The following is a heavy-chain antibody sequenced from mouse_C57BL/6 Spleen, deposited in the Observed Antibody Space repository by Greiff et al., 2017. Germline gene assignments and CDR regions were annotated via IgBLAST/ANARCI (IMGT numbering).Heavy chain of an antibody. D-gene: IGHD2-3*01. J-gene: IGHJ3*01. CDR3: TGRLLREAWFAY. CDR2: IDPEDGDT. V-gene: IGHV14-1*01. Sequence: EVQLQQSGAELVRPGASVKLSCTASGFNIKDYYMHWVKQRPEQGLVWIGRIDPEDGDTEYAPKFQGKATMTAETSSTTAYLQLSSLTSEETAVYYCTGRLLREAWFAYWGQGTLGTVSA. CDR1: GFNIKDYY.